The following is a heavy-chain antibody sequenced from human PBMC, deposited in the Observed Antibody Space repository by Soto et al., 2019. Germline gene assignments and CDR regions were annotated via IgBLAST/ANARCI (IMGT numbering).Heavy chain of an antibody. Sequence: QITLKESGPTQMKPTQTLTLTCTISGFSLSSSGVGVAWIRQPPGKALEWLALIYWDDVTRNSPSLKTRITITKDTSKKQVVLTMTNIDPVDTATYFCAHMVTNLDVIGYDYWGQGILVTVSS. V-gene: IGHV2-5*02. CDR1: GFSLSSSGVG. J-gene: IGHJ4*02. CDR2: IYWDDVT. CDR3: AHMVTNLDVIGYDY. D-gene: IGHD5-18*01.